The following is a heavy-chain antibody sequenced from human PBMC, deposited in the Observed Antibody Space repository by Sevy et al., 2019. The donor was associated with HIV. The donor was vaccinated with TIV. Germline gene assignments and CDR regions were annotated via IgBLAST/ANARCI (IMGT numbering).Heavy chain of an antibody. Sequence: GGSLRLSCAASGFIFSDFYMSWVRQAPGKGLEWISYISSRGSTIYYADSVKGRFTISRDNAKNSLYLQMNSLTAEDTAVYYCARDHVVGEPLANYGMDVWGQGTTVTVSS. V-gene: IGHV3-11*01. CDR1: GFIFSDFY. D-gene: IGHD2-15*01. CDR2: ISSRGSTI. J-gene: IGHJ6*02. CDR3: ARDHVVGEPLANYGMDV.